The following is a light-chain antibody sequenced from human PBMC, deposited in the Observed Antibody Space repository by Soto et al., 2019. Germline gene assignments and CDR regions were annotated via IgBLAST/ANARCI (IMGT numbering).Light chain of an antibody. Sequence: QSALTQPASVSGSPGQSITISCTGTSSDVGGYDLVSWHQQHPGKAPKLMIYNVYDRPSGISNRFSGSKSGNTASLTISGLQGEDEADYYCSSYTISRTYVFGTGTKVTVL. CDR1: SSDVGGYDL. J-gene: IGLJ1*01. CDR2: NVY. CDR3: SSYTISRTYV. V-gene: IGLV2-14*02.